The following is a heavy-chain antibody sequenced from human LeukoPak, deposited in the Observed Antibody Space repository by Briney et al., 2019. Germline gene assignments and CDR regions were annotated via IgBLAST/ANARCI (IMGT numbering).Heavy chain of an antibody. D-gene: IGHD3-22*01. CDR1: GGTFSSYA. Sequence: TVKVYCKASGGTFSSYAISWVRQAPGQGLEWMGGIIPIFGTANYAQKFQGRVTITADESTSTAYMELSSLRSEDTAVYYCARGSGVPYYYDSSGYYDYWGQGTLVTVSS. J-gene: IGHJ4*02. CDR2: IIPIFGTA. CDR3: ARGSGVPYYYDSSGYYDY. V-gene: IGHV1-69*13.